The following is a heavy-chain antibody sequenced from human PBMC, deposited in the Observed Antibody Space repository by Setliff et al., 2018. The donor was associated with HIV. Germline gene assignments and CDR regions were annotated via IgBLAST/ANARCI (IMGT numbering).Heavy chain of an antibody. CDR1: GFTFSSYS. Sequence: PGGSLRLSCAASGFTFSSYSMNWVRQAPGKGLEWVSSISSSSSYIYYADSVKGRFTISRDNAKNSLYLQMNSLRAEDTAVYYCARYPSVAAAGIDTGYYGMDVWGQGTTVTVSS. CDR2: ISSSSSYI. D-gene: IGHD6-13*01. CDR3: ARYPSVAAAGIDTGYYGMDV. V-gene: IGHV3-21*01. J-gene: IGHJ6*02.